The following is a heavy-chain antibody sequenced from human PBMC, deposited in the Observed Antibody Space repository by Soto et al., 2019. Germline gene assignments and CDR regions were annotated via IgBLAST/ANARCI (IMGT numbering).Heavy chain of an antibody. J-gene: IGHJ4*02. Sequence: PGESLKISCQGSGYTFTTYWVGWVRQRPGKGLDWMGNIYPGDSDVKYSPSFQGQVTISVDKSISTAYLQWNSLKASDTAVYYCARQNYAGYGGYDSAFDTWGQETLVTVSS. D-gene: IGHD5-12*01. CDR2: IYPGDSDV. V-gene: IGHV5-51*01. CDR1: GYTFTTYW. CDR3: ARQNYAGYGGYDSAFDT.